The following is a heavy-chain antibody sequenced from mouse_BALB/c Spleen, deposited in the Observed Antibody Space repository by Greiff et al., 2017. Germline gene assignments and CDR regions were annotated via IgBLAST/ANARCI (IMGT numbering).Heavy chain of an antibody. Sequence: EVKLMESGGGLVKLGGSLKLSCAASGFTFSSYYMSWVRQTPEKRLELVAAINSNGGSTYYPDTVKGRFTISRDNAKNTLYLQMSSLKSEDTALYYCSSPPLMITTAWFAYWGQGTLVTVSA. CDR1: GFTFSSYY. CDR2: INSNGGST. V-gene: IGHV5-6-2*01. J-gene: IGHJ3*01. CDR3: SSPPLMITTAWFAY. D-gene: IGHD2-4*01.